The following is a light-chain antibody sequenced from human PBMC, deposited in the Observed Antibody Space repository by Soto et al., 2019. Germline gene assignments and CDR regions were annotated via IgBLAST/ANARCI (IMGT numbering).Light chain of an antibody. CDR1: QSVGSN. J-gene: IGKJ4*01. Sequence: IVMTQSPDTLSVSPGERATLSCRASQSVGSNLAWYQQKPGQAPRLLIYNASTRAVGVPARFSGSGSGTDFTLTISGLQSEDFAVYYCQQYNTWVTFGGGTKVEIK. V-gene: IGKV3D-15*01. CDR3: QQYNTWVT. CDR2: NAS.